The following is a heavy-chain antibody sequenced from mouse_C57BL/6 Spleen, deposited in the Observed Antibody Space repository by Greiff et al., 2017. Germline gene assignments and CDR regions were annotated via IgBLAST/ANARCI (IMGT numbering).Heavy chain of an antibody. V-gene: IGHV1-50*01. Sequence: QVQLQQPGAELVKPGASVKLSCKASGYTFTSYWMQWVKQRPGQGLEWIGEIDPSDSDTNYNQKFKGKATLTVDTSSSTAYMQLSSLTSENSAVYYCAGSAFITTVVATGMDYWGQGTSVTVSS. CDR2: IDPSDSDT. D-gene: IGHD1-1*01. CDR1: GYTFTSYW. CDR3: AGSAFITTVVATGMDY. J-gene: IGHJ4*01.